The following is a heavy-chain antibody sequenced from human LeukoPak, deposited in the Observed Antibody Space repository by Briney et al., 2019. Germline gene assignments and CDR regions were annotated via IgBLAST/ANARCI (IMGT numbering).Heavy chain of an antibody. D-gene: IGHD3-16*01. CDR2: IKQDGSEK. J-gene: IGHJ5*02. CDR1: GFIFSNYW. V-gene: IGHV3-7*04. CDR3: ARDMIILQS. Sequence: GGSLRLSCSASGFIFSNYWMTWVRQAPGKGPEWVANIKQDGSEKYYVDSVKGRFTISRDNAKKSLYLQMNSLRAEDTAVYFCARDMIILQSWGQGTLVTVSS.